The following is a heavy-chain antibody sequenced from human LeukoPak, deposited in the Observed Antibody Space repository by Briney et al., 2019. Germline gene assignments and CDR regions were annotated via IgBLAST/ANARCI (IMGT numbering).Heavy chain of an antibody. CDR3: VRAPTADY. CDR2: INHSGST. D-gene: IGHD4-17*01. J-gene: IGHJ4*02. CDR1: GGSFSGYY. Sequence: SETLSLTCAVYGGSFSGYYWSWIRQPPGKGLEWIGEINHSGSTNYNPSLKSRVTISVDTSKNQFSLKLSSVTAADTAVYYCVRAPTADYWGQGTLVTVSS. V-gene: IGHV4-34*01.